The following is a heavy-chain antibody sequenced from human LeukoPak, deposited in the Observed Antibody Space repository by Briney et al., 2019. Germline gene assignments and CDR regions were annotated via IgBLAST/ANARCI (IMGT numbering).Heavy chain of an antibody. V-gene: IGHV4-38-2*02. CDR2: IYHTGNT. Sequence: SETLSLTCSVSGYSITSGYYWGWIRQPPGKGLEWIGSIYHTGNTFYDPSFNSRVTISVDTSKNQFSLKLTSVTAADTAVYYCARGLRDEERHYGYYYMDVWGKGTTVTVSS. CDR1: GYSITSGYY. CDR3: ARGLRDEERHYGYYYMDV. D-gene: IGHD3-22*01. J-gene: IGHJ6*03.